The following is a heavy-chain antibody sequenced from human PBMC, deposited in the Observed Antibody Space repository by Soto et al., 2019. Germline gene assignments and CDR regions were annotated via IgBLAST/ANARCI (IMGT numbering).Heavy chain of an antibody. D-gene: IGHD3-3*01. V-gene: IGHV3-23*01. Sequence: EVQLLESGGGLVQPGGSLRLSCAASGFTFSSYAMSWVRQAPGKGLEWVSAISGSGGSTYYADSVKGRFTISRDNTKNPLYLQMNSLRAEDTAVYYCAKDQNRITIVGGDYYYGMDVWGQGTTVTVSS. CDR3: AKDQNRITIVGGDYYYGMDV. CDR2: ISGSGGST. CDR1: GFTFSSYA. J-gene: IGHJ6*02.